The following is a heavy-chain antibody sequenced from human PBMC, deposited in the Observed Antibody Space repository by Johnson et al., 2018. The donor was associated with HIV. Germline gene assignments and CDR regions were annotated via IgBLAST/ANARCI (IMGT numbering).Heavy chain of an antibody. CDR3: ASVLLWFRGQMEYDAFDI. CDR2: ISYDGSNK. D-gene: IGHD3-10*01. J-gene: IGHJ3*02. CDR1: GFTFSSYA. Sequence: QVHLVESGGGVVQPERSLRLSCAASGFTFSSYAMHWVRQAPGKGLEWVAVISYDGSNKYYADSVKGRFTISRDNSKNTLYMQMNSLRAEDTAVYYCASVLLWFRGQMEYDAFDIWGQGTMVTVSS. V-gene: IGHV3-30*04.